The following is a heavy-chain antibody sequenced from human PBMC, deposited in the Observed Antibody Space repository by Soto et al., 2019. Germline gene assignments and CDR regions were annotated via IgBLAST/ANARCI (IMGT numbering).Heavy chain of an antibody. J-gene: IGHJ6*02. CDR1: GFTFSSSS. CDR3: ARDRGGYYDSSGYYYYYYGLDV. Sequence: GGSLRLSCAASGFTFSSSSMTWVCKAQGKGLEWVSSISSSSSYIYYADSVKGRFTISRDNAKNSLYLQMNSLRAEDTAVYYCARDRGGYYDSSGYYYYYYGLDVWGQGTTVTDSS. D-gene: IGHD3-22*01. V-gene: IGHV3-21*01. CDR2: ISSSSSYI.